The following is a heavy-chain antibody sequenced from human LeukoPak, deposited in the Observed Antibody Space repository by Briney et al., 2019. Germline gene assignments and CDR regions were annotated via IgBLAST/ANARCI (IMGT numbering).Heavy chain of an antibody. Sequence: NPSETLSLTCTVSGGSMSSYYWSWIRQPPGKGLEWIGYIYYSGSTNYNPSLKSRVTISVDTSKNQFSLELSSVTAADTAVYYCARHLSTIAAAEYWGQGTLVTVSS. CDR2: IYYSGST. CDR3: ARHLSTIAAAEY. CDR1: GGSMSSYY. D-gene: IGHD6-13*01. V-gene: IGHV4-59*08. J-gene: IGHJ4*02.